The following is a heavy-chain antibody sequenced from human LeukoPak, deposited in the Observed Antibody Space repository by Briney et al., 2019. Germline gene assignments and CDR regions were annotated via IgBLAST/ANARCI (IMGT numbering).Heavy chain of an antibody. D-gene: IGHD3-10*01. CDR3: ARASWVSDPDAVR. Sequence: GGSLRLSCAASGISFRDYAMSWVRQAPARGPEWVSSLRGNDETFYADSVRGRFTLSRDDSRNTVYLQLNNLRVEDTAIYYCARASWVSDPDAVRWGQGTQVTVSS. V-gene: IGHV3-23*01. CDR1: GISFRDYA. CDR2: LRGNDET. J-gene: IGHJ4*02.